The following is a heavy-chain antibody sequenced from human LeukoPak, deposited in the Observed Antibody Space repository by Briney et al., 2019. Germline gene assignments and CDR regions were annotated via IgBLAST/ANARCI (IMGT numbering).Heavy chain of an antibody. CDR2: ISYDGSNK. CDR3: ARGHFYGSVPDSWFDP. J-gene: IGHJ5*02. Sequence: GGSLRLSCAASGFTFSSYAMYWVRQAPGKGLEWVAVISYDGSNKYYADSVKGRFTISRDNSKNTVYLQMNSLRAEDTAVFYCARGHFYGSVPDSWFDPWGQGTLVTVSS. V-gene: IGHV3-30-3*01. CDR1: GFTFSSYA. D-gene: IGHD3-10*01.